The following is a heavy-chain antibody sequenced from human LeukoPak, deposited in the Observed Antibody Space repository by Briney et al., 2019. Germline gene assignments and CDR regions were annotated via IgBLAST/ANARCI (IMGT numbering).Heavy chain of an antibody. CDR3: ASGGRAGYSYGEIDY. J-gene: IGHJ4*02. Sequence: SVKVSCKASGGTFSSYAISWVRQAPGRELGWMGGIIPIFGTANYAQKFQGRVTITADESTSTAYMELSSLRSEDTAVYYCASGGRAGYSYGEIDYWGQGTLVTVSS. CDR2: IIPIFGTA. D-gene: IGHD5-18*01. V-gene: IGHV1-69*13. CDR1: GGTFSSYA.